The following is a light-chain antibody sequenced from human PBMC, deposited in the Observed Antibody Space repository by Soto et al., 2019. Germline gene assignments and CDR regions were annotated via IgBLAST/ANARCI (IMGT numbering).Light chain of an antibody. CDR1: QDSRND. J-gene: IGKJ1*01. CDR2: AAT. CDR3: QQSYSTPDWT. V-gene: IGKV1-39*01. Sequence: PSALSASFDDRGYISLRASQDSRNDLGWYQQKPGDAPNLLIYAATNLEVVFPRRSSSRGSGTDLGISGNRLQADVDVPYYQQQSYSTPDWTFGQGTKVDI.